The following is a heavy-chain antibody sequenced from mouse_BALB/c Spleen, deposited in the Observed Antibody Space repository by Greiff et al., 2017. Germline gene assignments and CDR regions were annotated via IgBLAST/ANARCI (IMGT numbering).Heavy chain of an antibody. CDR3: ARLITTWGDY. J-gene: IGHJ4*01. D-gene: IGHD2-4*01. Sequence: QVQLQQPGAELVKPGAPVKLSCKASGYTFTSYWMNWVKQRPGRGLEWIGRIDPSDSETHYNQKFKDKATLTVDKSSSTAYIQLSSLTSEDSAVYYCARLITTWGDYWGQGTSVTVSS. CDR1: GYTFTSYW. V-gene: IGHV1-69*02. CDR2: IDPSDSET.